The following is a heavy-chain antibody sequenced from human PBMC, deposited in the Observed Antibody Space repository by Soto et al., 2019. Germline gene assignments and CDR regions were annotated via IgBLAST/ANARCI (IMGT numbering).Heavy chain of an antibody. CDR3: LRVVAIPGFPDH. Sequence: QVQLVQSGAEVRQPASSVKVSCKTSGGTFSSYAVSWVRQAPGQGLEWMGGIVPIVGTTTYAQKFQGRVTITADEATSTAYMQLSRLTSDDTAVYYCLRVVAIPGFPDHWGQGTLVTVSS. CDR2: IVPIVGTT. CDR1: GGTFSSYA. D-gene: IGHD2-15*01. J-gene: IGHJ4*02. V-gene: IGHV1-69*12.